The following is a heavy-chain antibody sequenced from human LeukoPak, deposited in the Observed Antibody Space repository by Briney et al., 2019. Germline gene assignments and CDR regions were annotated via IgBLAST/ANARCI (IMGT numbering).Heavy chain of an antibody. J-gene: IGHJ6*03. V-gene: IGHV1-2*02. D-gene: IGHD5-18*01. CDR3: ARGRVDTAMVYYYYYYMDV. Sequence: GASVKVSCKASGYTFTGYYMHWVRQAPGQGLEWMGWINPNSGGTNYAQKFQGRVTMTRDTSISTAYMELSRLRSDDTAVYYRARGRVDTAMVYYYYYYMDVWGKGTTVTVSS. CDR1: GYTFTGYY. CDR2: INPNSGGT.